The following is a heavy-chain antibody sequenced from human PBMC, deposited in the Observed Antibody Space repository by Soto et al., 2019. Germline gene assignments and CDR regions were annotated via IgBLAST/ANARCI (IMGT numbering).Heavy chain of an antibody. CDR3: ARDSPPVDS. V-gene: IGHV1-18*01. J-gene: IGHJ4*02. CDR1: GYTFSSYG. CDR2: ISAYNGNI. Sequence: QVQLVQSGAEVQKPGASVKVSCKASGYTFSSYGISWVRQAPGQGLEWMGWISAYNGNIKYTQKLQGRVTMTTDTSTSTAYMELRSLRSEDTSVYYCARDSPPVDSWGQGTLVTVSS.